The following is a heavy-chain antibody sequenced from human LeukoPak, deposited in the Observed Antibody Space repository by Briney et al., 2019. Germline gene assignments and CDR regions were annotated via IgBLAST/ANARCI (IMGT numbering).Heavy chain of an antibody. V-gene: IGHV3-21*01. CDR2: ISSSSSYI. CDR1: GFTFSSYN. Sequence: GGSLRLSCAASGFTFSSYNMNWVPRAPGKGLEWVSAISSSSSYIYYADSVKGRFTISRDNAQNSLFLQMSSLRAEDTAVYYCARDGRPSPLWGQGTLVTVSS. J-gene: IGHJ4*02. D-gene: IGHD1-26*01. CDR3: ARDGRPSPL.